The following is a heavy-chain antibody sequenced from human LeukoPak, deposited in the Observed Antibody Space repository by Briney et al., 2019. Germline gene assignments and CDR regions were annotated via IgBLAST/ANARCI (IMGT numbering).Heavy chain of an antibody. D-gene: IGHD6-19*01. Sequence: SETLSLTCTVSGGSISSSSYYWGWVRQPPGKGLEWIGNIYFSGSTYYNPSLKSRVTISVDTSRNQFSLNLTSVTAADTAVYYCARLPYTSGWLYNWFDPWGQGTLVTVSS. CDR3: ARLPYTSGWLYNWFDP. J-gene: IGHJ5*02. V-gene: IGHV4-39*01. CDR2: IYFSGST. CDR1: GGSISSSSYY.